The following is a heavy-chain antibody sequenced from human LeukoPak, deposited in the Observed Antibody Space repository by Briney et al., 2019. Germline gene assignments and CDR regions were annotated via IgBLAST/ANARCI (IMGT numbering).Heavy chain of an antibody. CDR3: ARGDSSGWNPSPFFDY. J-gene: IGHJ4*02. CDR2: IYYSGST. CDR1: GGSISSGGYY. V-gene: IGHV4-31*03. D-gene: IGHD6-19*01. Sequence: PSQTLSLTCTVSGGSISSGGYYWSWIRQHPGKGLEWIGYIYYSGSTYYNPSLKSRVTTSVDTSKNQFSLKLSSVTAADTAVYYCARGDSSGWNPSPFFDYWGQGTLVTVSS.